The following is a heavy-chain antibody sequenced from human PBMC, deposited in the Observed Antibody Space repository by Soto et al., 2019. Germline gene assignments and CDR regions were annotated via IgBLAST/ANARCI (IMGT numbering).Heavy chain of an antibody. J-gene: IGHJ4*02. Sequence: EVQLVESGGGLVKPGGSLRLSCADSGFTFSQAWLSWVCQAPGKGLEWVGRIKSKADGETTDYTAPEGGRFTISRDDSKNTLFLQMNSLRTEDTAVYYCTTFLWLQTVNSWGQGTLVTVSS. CDR2: IKSKADGETT. D-gene: IGHD5-18*01. CDR1: GFTFSQAW. V-gene: IGHV3-15*01. CDR3: TTFLWLQTVNS.